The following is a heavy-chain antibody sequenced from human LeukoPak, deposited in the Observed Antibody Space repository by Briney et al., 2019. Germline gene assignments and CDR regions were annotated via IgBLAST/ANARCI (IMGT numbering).Heavy chain of an antibody. CDR3: ARQSRSYCSGGSCYSGHYYYYYYMDV. Sequence: SETLPLTCTVSGGSISSSSYYWGWIRQPPGKGLEWIGSIYYSGSTYYNPSLKSRVTISVDTSKNQFSLKLSSVTAADTAVYYCARQSRSYCSGGSCYSGHYYYYYYMDVWGKGTTVTISS. CDR2: IYYSGST. CDR1: GGSISSSSYY. V-gene: IGHV4-39*01. D-gene: IGHD2-15*01. J-gene: IGHJ6*03.